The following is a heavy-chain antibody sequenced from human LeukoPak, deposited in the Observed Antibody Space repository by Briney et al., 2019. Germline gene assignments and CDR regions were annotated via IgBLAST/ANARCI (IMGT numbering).Heavy chain of an antibody. CDR3: AKDLYTSRYACCFDY. Sequence: PGGSLRLSCAASGFTFSSYAMSWVRQAPGKGLEWVSGVSGGGSSTYYADSVKGRFTISRDNSKNMLYLQMNSLRAEDTAVYYCAKDLYTSRYACCFDYWGQGTLVTVSS. V-gene: IGHV3-23*01. D-gene: IGHD6-13*01. J-gene: IGHJ4*02. CDR1: GFTFSSYA. CDR2: VSGGGSST.